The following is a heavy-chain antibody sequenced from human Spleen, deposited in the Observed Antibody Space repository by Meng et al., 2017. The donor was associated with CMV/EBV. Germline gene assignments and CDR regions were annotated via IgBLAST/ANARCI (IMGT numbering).Heavy chain of an antibody. CDR3: ARDGSGSNDWFDS. V-gene: IGHV1-18*01. Sequence: KAYGYIFTKYGVNWMRQAPGQGPEWMGWISAYNGDTMYAPKVQGRVTMTTDTSTSTAYMELRGLRSDDTAVYYCARDGSGSNDWFDSWGQGTLVTVSS. D-gene: IGHD1-26*01. CDR2: ISAYNGDT. CDR1: GYIFTKYG. J-gene: IGHJ5*01.